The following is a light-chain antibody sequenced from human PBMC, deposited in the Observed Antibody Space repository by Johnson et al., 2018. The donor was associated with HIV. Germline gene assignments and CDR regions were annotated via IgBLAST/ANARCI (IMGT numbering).Light chain of an antibody. CDR3: GTWDSSLSAVYV. J-gene: IGLJ1*01. CDR2: DNN. Sequence: QSVLTQPPSVSAAPGQKVTISCSGSSSNIGNNYVSWYQQLPGTAPKLLIYDNNKRPSGIPDRFSASKSGTSATLGITGLQNGDEADYYCGTWDSSLSAVYVFGTGTKVTVL. V-gene: IGLV1-51*01. CDR1: SSNIGNNY.